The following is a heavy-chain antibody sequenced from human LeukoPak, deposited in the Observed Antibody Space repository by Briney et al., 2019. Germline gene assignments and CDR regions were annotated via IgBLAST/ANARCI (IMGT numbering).Heavy chain of an antibody. V-gene: IGHV3-30*18. Sequence: GGSLRLSCAASGFTFSSYGMHWVRQAPGKGLEWVAVISYDGSNKYYADSVKGRFTISRDNSKNTLYLQMNSLRAEDTAVYYCAKDHSVAGDYYYYMDVWGKGTTVTMSS. CDR2: ISYDGSNK. CDR1: GFTFSSYG. J-gene: IGHJ6*03. D-gene: IGHD6-19*01. CDR3: AKDHSVAGDYYYYMDV.